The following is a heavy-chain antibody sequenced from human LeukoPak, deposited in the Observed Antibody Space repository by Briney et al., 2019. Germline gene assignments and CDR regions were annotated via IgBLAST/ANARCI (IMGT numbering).Heavy chain of an antibody. V-gene: IGHV3-30*18. CDR3: AKDAVEYYDSSGDFDY. Sequence: PGGSLRLSCAASGFTFSSYGMHWVRQAPGKGLEWVAVISYDGSNKYYADSVKGRFTISRDNSKNTLYLQMNSLRAEDTAVYYCAKDAVEYYDSSGDFDYWGQGTLVTVSS. CDR1: GFTFSSYG. CDR2: ISYDGSNK. J-gene: IGHJ4*02. D-gene: IGHD3-22*01.